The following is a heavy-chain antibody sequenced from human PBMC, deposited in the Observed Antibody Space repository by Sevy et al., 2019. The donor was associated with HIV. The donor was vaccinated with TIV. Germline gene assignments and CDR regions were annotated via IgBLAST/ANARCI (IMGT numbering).Heavy chain of an antibody. CDR1: DGSFSTNH. D-gene: IGHD2-2*01. J-gene: IGHJ6*02. CDR2: INDSGST. CDR3: ARGRSRFQIPGFYGMDV. Sequence: SETLSLTCAVYDGSFSTNHWSWVRQSPGKGLQYIGEINDSGSTYYNPSFKSRVIMSVDTSRNQFSLNLRFVTAADTAVYFCARGRSRFQIPGFYGMDVWGQGTTVTVSS. V-gene: IGHV4-34*01.